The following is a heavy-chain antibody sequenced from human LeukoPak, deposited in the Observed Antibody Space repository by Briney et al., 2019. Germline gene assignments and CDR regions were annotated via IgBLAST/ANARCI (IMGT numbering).Heavy chain of an antibody. Sequence: PGTSLRLSCAASGFIFSTYGMHWVRQAPGKGLEWVAVVWSGGNNKYYSDSVKGRFTISRDNSKNTLYLEMSSLRAEDTAVYYCAKDGQVGAIGYFDYPGQGTLVTVSS. CDR3: AKDGQVGAIGYFDY. CDR1: GFIFSTYG. CDR2: VWSGGNNK. D-gene: IGHD1-26*01. J-gene: IGHJ4*02. V-gene: IGHV3-33*06.